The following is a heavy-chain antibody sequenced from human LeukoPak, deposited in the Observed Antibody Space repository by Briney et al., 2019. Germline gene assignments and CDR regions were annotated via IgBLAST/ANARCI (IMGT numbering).Heavy chain of an antibody. J-gene: IGHJ4*02. V-gene: IGHV3-23*01. CDR3: ARDRGGSYSAIDY. CDR1: GITLSNYA. CDR2: ISGSAGGT. D-gene: IGHD1-26*01. Sequence: QPGGSLRLSCVVSGITLSNYAMSWVRQAPGKGLEWVSGISGSAGGTNYADSVKGRFTISRDNAKNSLYLQMNSLRAEDTAVYYCARDRGGSYSAIDYWGQGTLVTVSS.